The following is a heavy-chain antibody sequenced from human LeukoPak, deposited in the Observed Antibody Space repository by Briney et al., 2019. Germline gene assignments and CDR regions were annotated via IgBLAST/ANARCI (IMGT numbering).Heavy chain of an antibody. CDR3: ARDRAARNDYYDSSGYYF. CDR1: GFTFSSYS. Sequence: GGSLRLSCAASGFTFSSYSMNWVRQAPGKGLEWVSYISSSSSTIYYADSVKGRFTISRDNAKNSLYLQMNSLRAEDTAVYYCARDRAARNDYYDSSGYYFGGQGTLVTVSS. V-gene: IGHV3-48*01. CDR2: ISSSSSTI. D-gene: IGHD3-22*01. J-gene: IGHJ4*02.